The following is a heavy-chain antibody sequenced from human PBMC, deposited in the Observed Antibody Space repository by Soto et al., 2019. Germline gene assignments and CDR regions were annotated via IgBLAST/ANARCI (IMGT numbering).Heavy chain of an antibody. CDR3: ERGADDFWRGYYIRFGGFDY. D-gene: IGHD3-3*01. CDR2: INPNSGGT. J-gene: IGHJ4*02. Sequence: ASVNVSCRPSAYSFTDCYMHWVRQAPGQGLEWMGWINPNSGGTSYAQNFQGWVTMTRDTSMSTAYMELSRLRSDDTDVYYCERGADDFWRGYYIRFGGFDYWGQGTLVTVSS. V-gene: IGHV1-2*04. CDR1: AYSFTDCY.